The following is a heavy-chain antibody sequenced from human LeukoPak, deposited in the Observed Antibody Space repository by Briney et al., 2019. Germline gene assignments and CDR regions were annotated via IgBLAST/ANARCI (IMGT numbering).Heavy chain of an antibody. CDR1: GFTFNYYA. CDR2: ISGSGGIT. D-gene: IGHD4-17*01. V-gene: IGHV3-23*01. Sequence: PGGSLRLSCAASGFTFNYYAMSWVRQAPGKGLEWVSTISGSGGITYYPNSVKGRFTISRDNSKNTLYLQMNSLTAEDTAIYFCAKDLQRMAYGDEPFDYWGQGTLVTVSS. CDR3: AKDLQRMAYGDEPFDY. J-gene: IGHJ4*02.